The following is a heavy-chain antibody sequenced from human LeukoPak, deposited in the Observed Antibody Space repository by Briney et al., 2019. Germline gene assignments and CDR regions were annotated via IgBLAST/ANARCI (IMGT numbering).Heavy chain of an antibody. CDR2: ISYDGSNK. D-gene: IGHD1-1*01. Sequence: PGRSLRLSCAASGFTFSSYDMHWVRQAPGKGLEWVAVISYDGSNKYYADSVKGRFTISRDNSKNTLYLQMNSLRAEDTAVYYCAKDYWNDGFDYWGQGTLVTVSS. CDR3: AKDYWNDGFDY. J-gene: IGHJ4*02. V-gene: IGHV3-30*18. CDR1: GFTFSSYD.